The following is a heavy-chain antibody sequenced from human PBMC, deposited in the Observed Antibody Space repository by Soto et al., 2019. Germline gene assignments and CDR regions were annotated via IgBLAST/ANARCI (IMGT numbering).Heavy chain of an antibody. CDR3: ERYYDFWSGPRSGYYYYGMDV. D-gene: IGHD3-3*01. CDR2: INSDGSST. CDR1: GFTFSSYW. J-gene: IGHJ6*02. Sequence: PGGSLRLSCAASGFTFSSYWMHWVRQAPGKGLVWVSRINSDGSSTSYADSVKGRFTISRDNAKNTLYLQMNSLRAEDTAVYYCERYYDFWSGPRSGYYYYGMDVWGQGT. V-gene: IGHV3-74*01.